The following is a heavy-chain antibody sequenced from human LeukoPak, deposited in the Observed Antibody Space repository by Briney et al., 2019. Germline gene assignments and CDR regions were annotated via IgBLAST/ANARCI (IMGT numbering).Heavy chain of an antibody. CDR1: GGSISSGDHY. Sequence: SQTLSLTCTVFGGSISSGDHYWSWIRQPPGKGLEWIGYIYYSGSTYYNPSLKSRVTISVDTSKNQFSLKLSSVTAADTAVYYCARETYYDILTGSYYFDYWGQGTLVTVSS. D-gene: IGHD3-9*01. CDR3: ARETYYDILTGSYYFDY. J-gene: IGHJ4*02. V-gene: IGHV4-30-4*01. CDR2: IYYSGST.